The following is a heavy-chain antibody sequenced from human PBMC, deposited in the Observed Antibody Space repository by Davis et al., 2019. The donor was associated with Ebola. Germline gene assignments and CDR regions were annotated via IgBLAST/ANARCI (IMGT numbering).Heavy chain of an antibody. CDR2: VRNKLNSYST. Sequence: GESLKIPCAASGFTFSDHYMHWVRQAPGKGLEWLGRVRNKLNSYSTQYAASVRGRLTITRDDSKNSLYLQLNSLQTEDTAVYYCARERGLLYYGDYFDYWGQGTLVTVSS. CDR1: GFTFSDHY. V-gene: IGHV3-72*01. J-gene: IGHJ4*02. D-gene: IGHD4-17*01. CDR3: ARERGLLYYGDYFDY.